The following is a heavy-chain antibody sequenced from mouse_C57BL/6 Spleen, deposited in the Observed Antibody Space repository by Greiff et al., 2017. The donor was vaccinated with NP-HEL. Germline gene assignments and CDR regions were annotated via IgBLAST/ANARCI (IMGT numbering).Heavy chain of an antibody. Sequence: QVQQPGAELVKPGASVKMSCKASGYTFTSYWITWVKQRPGQGLEWIGDIYPGSGSTNYNEKFKSKATLTVDTSSSTAYMQLSCLTSEDSAVYYCAREGDYGSTHFDYWGQGTTLTVSS. CDR3: AREGDYGSTHFDY. CDR1: GYTFTSYW. J-gene: IGHJ2*01. CDR2: IYPGSGST. D-gene: IGHD1-1*01. V-gene: IGHV1-55*01.